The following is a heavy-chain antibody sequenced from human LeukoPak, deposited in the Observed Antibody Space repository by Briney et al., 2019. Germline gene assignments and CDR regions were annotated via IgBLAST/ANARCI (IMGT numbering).Heavy chain of an antibody. CDR3: ATTFSGYDSSWPEYFQH. V-gene: IGHV4-59*08. Sequence: SETLSLTCTVSGGSISSYYWSWIRQPPGKGLEWIGYYYYSGNTNYNPSLKSRVTISADTSKNQFSLRLFSVTASDTAVYYCATTFSGYDSSWPEYFQHWGQGTLVTVSS. CDR1: GGSISSYY. J-gene: IGHJ1*01. CDR2: YYYSGNT. D-gene: IGHD6-13*01.